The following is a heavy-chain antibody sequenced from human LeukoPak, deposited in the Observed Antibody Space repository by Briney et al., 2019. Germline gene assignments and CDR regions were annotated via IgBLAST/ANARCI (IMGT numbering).Heavy chain of an antibody. Sequence: PGGSLRLSCSAFGFTFSSYAMSWVRQAPGRGRKGFSAIIGSGGSTYYADSVKGRFTITRDNAKNTLYLQMSNLRGEGTVVYCCARRIQLWSRPFDYWGQGTLVTVSS. CDR1: GFTFSSYA. J-gene: IGHJ4*02. CDR2: IIGSGGST. CDR3: ARRIQLWSRPFDY. V-gene: IGHV3-23*01. D-gene: IGHD5-18*01.